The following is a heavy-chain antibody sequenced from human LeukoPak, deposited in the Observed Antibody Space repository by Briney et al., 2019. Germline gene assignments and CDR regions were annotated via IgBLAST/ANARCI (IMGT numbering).Heavy chain of an antibody. CDR2: INHSGST. CDR3: AVAPNSIAAALDY. CDR1: GGSFSGYY. V-gene: IGHV4-34*01. D-gene: IGHD6-13*01. J-gene: IGHJ4*02. Sequence: PSETLSLTCAVYGGSFSGYYWSWIRQPPGKGLEWIGEINHSGSTNYNPSLKSRVTISVDTSKNQFSLKLSSVTAADTAVYYCAVAPNSIAAALDYWGQGTLATVSS.